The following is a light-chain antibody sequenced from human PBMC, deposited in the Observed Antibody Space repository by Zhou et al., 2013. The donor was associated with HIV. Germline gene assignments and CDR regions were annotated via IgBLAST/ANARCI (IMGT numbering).Light chain of an antibody. Sequence: DLRMTQSPSSLSASVGDRVTITCRASQAISNYLAWYQHKPGNVPKVLIYAAANLHLGVPSRFIGNGSGTDFTLTISGLQPEDLGTYYCQQFNSLPPLTFGGGTRVQNK. CDR1: QAISNY. CDR2: AAA. J-gene: IGKJ4*01. CDR3: QQFNSLPPLT. V-gene: IGKV1-27*01.